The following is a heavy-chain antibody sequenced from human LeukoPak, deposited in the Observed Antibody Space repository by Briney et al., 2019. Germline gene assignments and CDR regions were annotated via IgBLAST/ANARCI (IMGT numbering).Heavy chain of an antibody. J-gene: IGHJ4*02. D-gene: IGHD4-17*01. CDR1: GYTFTGYY. Sequence: ASVTVSCKASGYTFTGYYMHWVRQAPGQGLEWMGWINPNSGGTNYAQKFQGRVTMTRDTSISTAYMELSRLRSDDTAVYYCARDLSGAGDYGGDYWGQGTLVTVSS. V-gene: IGHV1-2*02. CDR3: ARDLSGAGDYGGDY. CDR2: INPNSGGT.